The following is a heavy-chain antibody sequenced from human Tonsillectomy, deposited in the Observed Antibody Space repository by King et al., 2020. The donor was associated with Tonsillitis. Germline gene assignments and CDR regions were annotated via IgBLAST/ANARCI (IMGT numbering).Heavy chain of an antibody. D-gene: IGHD3-16*01. V-gene: IGHV3-11*01. J-gene: IGHJ4*02. CDR1: GFTFSDYY. CDR3: ARVSGGDPLDY. CDR2: ISSGGDTI. Sequence: QLVQSGGGLVKPGGSLRLSCAASGFTFSDYYMNWIRQAPGKGLEWVSYISSGGDTIFYADSVKGRFTISRDNAKNSLYLQMNNLRAEDTAVYYCARVSGGDPLDYWGQGTLVTVSS.